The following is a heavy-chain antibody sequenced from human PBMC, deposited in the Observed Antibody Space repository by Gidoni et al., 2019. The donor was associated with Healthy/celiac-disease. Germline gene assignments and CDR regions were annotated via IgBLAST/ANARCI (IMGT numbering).Heavy chain of an antibody. Sequence: QVQLQQWGAGLLKPSETLSLTCAVYGGSFSGYYWRWIRPPPGKGLEWIGEINHSGSTNYNPSLKSRVTISVDTSKNQFSLKLSSVTAADTAVYYCARATYYDFWSGYYYYYYMDVWGKGTTVTVSS. V-gene: IGHV4-34*01. CDR1: GGSFSGYY. CDR3: ARATYYDFWSGYYYYYYMDV. D-gene: IGHD3-3*01. J-gene: IGHJ6*03. CDR2: INHSGST.